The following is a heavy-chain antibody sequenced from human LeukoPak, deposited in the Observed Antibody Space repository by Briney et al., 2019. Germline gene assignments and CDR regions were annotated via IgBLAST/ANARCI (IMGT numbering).Heavy chain of an antibody. CDR2: IKQDGSEK. D-gene: IGHD2/OR15-2a*01. CDR3: ARGPARSNAFDI. V-gene: IGHV3-7*01. CDR1: GFTFSSYW. J-gene: IGHJ3*02. Sequence: GGSLRLSCAASGFTFSSYWMSWVRQAPGKGLEWVANIKQDGSEKYYVDSVKGRFTISRDNAKNSLYVHMNILRAEDTAVYYCARGPARSNAFDIWGQGTMITVSS.